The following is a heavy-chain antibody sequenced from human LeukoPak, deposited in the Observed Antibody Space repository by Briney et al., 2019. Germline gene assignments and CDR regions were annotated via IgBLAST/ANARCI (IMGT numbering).Heavy chain of an antibody. CDR1: GYTFTDYY. D-gene: IGHD1-1*01. J-gene: IGHJ3*01. CDR2: MNPKSGGT. V-gene: IGHV1-2*02. Sequence: ASVKLSCKASGYTFTDYYMHWVRQAPGQGLEWVGWMNPKSGGTNYAQRFQDRVTMTRDTSNNTSYMELSRLASDDTAVYYCAREFRTTTWSDDAFDLGGPETMDTVPS. CDR3: AREFRTTTWSDDAFDL.